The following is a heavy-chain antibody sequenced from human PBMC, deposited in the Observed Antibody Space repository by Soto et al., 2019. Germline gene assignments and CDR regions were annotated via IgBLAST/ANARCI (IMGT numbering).Heavy chain of an antibody. CDR1: WVTFTSYA. V-gene: IGHV3-23*01. CDR3: AKGSFGFDY. D-gene: IGHD3-10*01. Sequence: SXAASWVTFTSYAMTGVRQVPGEGLQWVSSISKSGDSTYYADSVKGRFTTSRDNSKNTLYLQMNSLRAEDTAIYYCAKGSFGFDYWGQGTLVTVSS. J-gene: IGHJ4*02. CDR2: ISKSGDST.